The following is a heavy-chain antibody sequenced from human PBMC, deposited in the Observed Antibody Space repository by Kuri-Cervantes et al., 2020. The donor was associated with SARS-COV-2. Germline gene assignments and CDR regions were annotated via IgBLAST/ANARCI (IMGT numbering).Heavy chain of an antibody. D-gene: IGHD3-22*01. CDR2: ISYDGSNK. CDR3: ASNLSGYPEYEY. Sequence: GESLKISCAASGFTFSSYAMHWVRQAPGKGLEWVAVISYDGSNKYYADSVKGRFTISRDNSKNTLYLQMNSLRAEDTAVYYCASNLSGYPEYEYWGQGTLVTVSS. J-gene: IGHJ4*02. V-gene: IGHV3-30-3*01. CDR1: GFTFSSYA.